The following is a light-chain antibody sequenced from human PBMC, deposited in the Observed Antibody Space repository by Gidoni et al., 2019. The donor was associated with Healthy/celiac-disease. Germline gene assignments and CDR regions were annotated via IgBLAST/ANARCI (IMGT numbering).Light chain of an antibody. CDR3: QQYNSYSGT. Sequence: EIQMTQSPSTLSASVGDRVTITCRASQSLSSWLAWYQQKPGKAPKLLIYKASSLESGVPSRFSGSGSGTEFTLTISSLQPDDFATYYCQQYNSYSGTFGQGTKVEIK. J-gene: IGKJ1*01. V-gene: IGKV1-5*03. CDR2: KAS. CDR1: QSLSSW.